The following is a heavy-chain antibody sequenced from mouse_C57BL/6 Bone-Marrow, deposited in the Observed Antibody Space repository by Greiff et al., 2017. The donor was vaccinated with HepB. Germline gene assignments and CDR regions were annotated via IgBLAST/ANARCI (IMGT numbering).Heavy chain of an antibody. CDR2: IWSGGST. J-gene: IGHJ1*03. CDR3: ARAGDYDGGDWYFDV. CDR1: GFSLTSYG. V-gene: IGHV2-2*01. D-gene: IGHD2-4*01. Sequence: VQGVESGPGLVQPSQSLSITCTVSGFSLTSYGVHWVRQSPGKGLEWLGVIWSGGSTDYNAAFISRLSISKDNSKSQVFFKMNSLQADDTAIYYCARAGDYDGGDWYFDVWGTGTTVTVSS.